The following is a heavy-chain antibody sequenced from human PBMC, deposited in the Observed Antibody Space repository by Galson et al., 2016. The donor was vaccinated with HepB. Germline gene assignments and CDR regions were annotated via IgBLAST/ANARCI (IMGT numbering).Heavy chain of an antibody. J-gene: IGHJ4*02. CDR1: TFAFSSHW. D-gene: IGHD6-19*01. CDR2: IKKDGSER. V-gene: IGHV3-7*01. Sequence: SLRLSCAVSTFAFSSHWMSWVRQAPGMGLEWVANIKKDGSERNYADSVRGRFTISRDNAKNSLYLQMSSLRAEDTAVYYCAFGGWLYYWGQGTLVTVSS. CDR3: AFGGWLYY.